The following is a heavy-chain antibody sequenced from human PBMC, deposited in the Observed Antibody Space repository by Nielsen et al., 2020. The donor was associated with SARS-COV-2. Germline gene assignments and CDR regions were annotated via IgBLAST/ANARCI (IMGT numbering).Heavy chain of an antibody. D-gene: IGHD1-26*01. Sequence: VRQAPGKGLVWVSRINRDGSTTNYADSVKGRFTVSRDIAKNTLYLQMNGLRVDDTAVYYCAKVVGATTDYYGLDVWGQGTTVTVSS. V-gene: IGHV3-74*01. CDR3: AKVVGATTDYYGLDV. J-gene: IGHJ6*02. CDR2: INRDGSTT.